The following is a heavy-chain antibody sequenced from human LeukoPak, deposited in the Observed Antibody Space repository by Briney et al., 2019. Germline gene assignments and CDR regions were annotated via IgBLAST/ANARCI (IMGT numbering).Heavy chain of an antibody. CDR3: ARASGSGWPPPGFDY. Sequence: SETLSLTCTVSGGSISSYYWSWLRQPPGKGLEWIGYIYYSGSTNYNPSLKSRVTISVDTSKNQFSLKLSSVTAADTAVYYCARASGSGWPPPGFDYWGQGTLVTVSS. J-gene: IGHJ4*02. D-gene: IGHD6-19*01. CDR1: GGSISSYY. V-gene: IGHV4-59*01. CDR2: IYYSGST.